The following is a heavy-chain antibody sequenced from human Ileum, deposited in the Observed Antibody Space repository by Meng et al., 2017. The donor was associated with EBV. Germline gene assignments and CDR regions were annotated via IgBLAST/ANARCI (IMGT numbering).Heavy chain of an antibody. D-gene: IGHD4-17*01. J-gene: IGHJ4*02. CDR1: CDSISSNNW. CDR3: ASGRDYAWHS. Sequence: QVQLQESGPGLVKPSGTLALTCAFSCDSISSNNWWSWVRQPPGKGLEWIGEIYHSGSTNYNPSFKSRVTMSVDKSKNQISLNLSSVTAADTAVYYCASGRDYAWHSWGRGTLVTVSS. V-gene: IGHV4-4*02. CDR2: IYHSGST.